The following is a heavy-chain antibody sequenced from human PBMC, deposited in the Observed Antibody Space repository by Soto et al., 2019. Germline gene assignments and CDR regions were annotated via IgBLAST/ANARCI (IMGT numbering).Heavy chain of an antibody. D-gene: IGHD1-26*01. V-gene: IGHV1-3*01. CDR2: INGGNGKS. J-gene: IGHJ4*02. CDR1: GYTFTDYA. CDR3: ARTKSGTYSLDY. Sequence: GASVKVSCKASGYTFTDYAIHWVRQAPGQRLEWMGWINGGNGKSKYSQKFQDRVTITRDTSASTAYMELSSLRSEDTAVYFCARTKSGTYSLDYWGQGTLVTVSS.